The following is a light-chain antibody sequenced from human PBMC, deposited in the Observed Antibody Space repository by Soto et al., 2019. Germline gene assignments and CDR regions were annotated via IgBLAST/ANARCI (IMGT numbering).Light chain of an antibody. Sequence: EIVLTQSPATLSVSPGDRATLSCRASQSVSSSYLAWYQQKPGQAPRLLIYGASSRATGIPDRFSGGGSGTDFTLTITRLEPEDFAVYYCQQYGSSLFTFGPGTKVDIK. V-gene: IGKV3-20*01. CDR3: QQYGSSLFT. J-gene: IGKJ3*01. CDR1: QSVSSSY. CDR2: GAS.